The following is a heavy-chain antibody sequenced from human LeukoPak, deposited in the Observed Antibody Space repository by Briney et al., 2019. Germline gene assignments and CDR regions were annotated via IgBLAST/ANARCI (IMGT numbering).Heavy chain of an antibody. Sequence: SETLSLTCIVSGGSISTNTYYWGWIRLPPGKGLEWIGEIHHRGTTYYNPSLRSRVTISVDTSKNQFSLRLTSVTAADTAVYYCARVTYNGYQHFDYWGQGNLVTIS. CDR2: IHHRGTT. CDR1: GGSISTNTYY. D-gene: IGHD3-10*01. V-gene: IGHV4-39*07. J-gene: IGHJ4*02. CDR3: ARVTYNGYQHFDY.